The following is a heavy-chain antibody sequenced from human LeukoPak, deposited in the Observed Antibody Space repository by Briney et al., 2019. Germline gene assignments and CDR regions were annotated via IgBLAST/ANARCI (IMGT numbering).Heavy chain of an antibody. CDR2: IYHSGST. V-gene: IGHV4-38-2*02. J-gene: IGHJ6*02. Sequence: SETLSLTCTVSGYSISSGYFWGWIRQPPGKGLEWIGNIYHSGSTYYNPPLKSRVTISVDTSKNQFSLKLSSVTAADTAVYYCARLMRAAAGFHYYYYGMDVWGQGTTVTVSS. CDR1: GYSISSGYF. D-gene: IGHD6-13*01. CDR3: ARLMRAAAGFHYYYYGMDV.